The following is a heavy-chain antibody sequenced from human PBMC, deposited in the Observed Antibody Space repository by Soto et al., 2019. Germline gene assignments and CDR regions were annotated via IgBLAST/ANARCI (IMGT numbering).Heavy chain of an antibody. CDR1: PCTFGNFA. V-gene: IGHV3-23*01. J-gene: IGHJ4*02. CDR2: ITGTSANT. D-gene: IGHD3-9*01. CDR3: AKGGATYGLLTHDY. Sequence: GGSLRLSGAASPCTFGNFAMSWVRQAPGKGLEWVSTITGTSANTYYTDSVKGRFAISRDNSQNTLYLQMNSLTTEDTAVYYCAKGGATYGLLTHDYWGQGTLVTVSS.